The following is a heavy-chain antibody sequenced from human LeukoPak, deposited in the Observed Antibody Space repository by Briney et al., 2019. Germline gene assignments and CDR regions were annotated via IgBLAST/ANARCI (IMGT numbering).Heavy chain of an antibody. J-gene: IGHJ2*01. CDR2: ISGSSEST. D-gene: IGHD3-10*01. CDR1: GFPFSRFA. CDR3: AKCRWGGGEYWHFDI. V-gene: IGHV3-23*01. Sequence: GGSLRLSCAASGFPFSRFAMTWVRQAPGKGLEWVAAISGSSESTNYADSVKGRFTISRDNSKNTLYLQMNNLGADDTAVYYCAKCRWGGGEYWHFDIWGRRILVTVSS.